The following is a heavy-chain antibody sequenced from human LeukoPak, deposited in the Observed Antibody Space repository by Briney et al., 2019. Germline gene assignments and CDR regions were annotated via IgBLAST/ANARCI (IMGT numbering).Heavy chain of an antibody. V-gene: IGHV3-23*01. CDR2: ISRNGAHP. Sequence: PGGSLRLSCTASGFSLNIYAMSWVRQAPGKGLEWVSVISRNGAHPYYIDSVRDRFTVSRDNSKNIMYLQMNSLRAEDAALYYCTTPGDSGWYNHWGQGTLVTVSS. D-gene: IGHD6-19*01. CDR1: GFSLNIYA. J-gene: IGHJ4*02. CDR3: TTPGDSGWYNH.